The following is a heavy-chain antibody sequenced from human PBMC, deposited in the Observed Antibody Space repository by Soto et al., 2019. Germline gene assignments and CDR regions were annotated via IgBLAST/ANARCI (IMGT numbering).Heavy chain of an antibody. CDR1: GFTVSSYY. Sequence: EVQLVESGGGLVQPGGSLRLSCAASGFTVSSYYMSWVRQAPGKGLEWVSVIYSAGSADFADSVKGRFTISRDNSKNTLYLQMISLRADDGSMSYCARGHSSIYHYIDYWGQGTLVTVSS. CDR2: IYSAGSA. CDR3: ARGHSSIYHYIDY. J-gene: IGHJ4*02. V-gene: IGHV3-66*01. D-gene: IGHD6-13*01.